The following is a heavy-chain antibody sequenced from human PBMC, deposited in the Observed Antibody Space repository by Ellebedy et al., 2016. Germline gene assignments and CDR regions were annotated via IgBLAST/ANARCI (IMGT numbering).Heavy chain of an antibody. Sequence: SETLSLTXTVSGYSISTGYYWGWIRQPPGKGLEWIGSFYHTGSIYYNPSLKSRVTISADKSKNQFSLKLSSVTAADTAVYYCARRVAAAGIDYWGQGTLVTVSS. CDR3: ARRVAAAGIDY. D-gene: IGHD6-13*01. V-gene: IGHV4-38-2*02. J-gene: IGHJ4*02. CDR2: FYHTGSI. CDR1: GYSISTGYY.